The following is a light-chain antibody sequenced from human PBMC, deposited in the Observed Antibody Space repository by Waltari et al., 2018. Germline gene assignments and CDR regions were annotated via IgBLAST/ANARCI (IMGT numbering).Light chain of an antibody. CDR2: YRSDSEK. V-gene: IGLV5-37*01. J-gene: IGLJ3*02. Sequence: QPLLTQPPSSSAPPGDSPRLTCTLPSATNVGDFNISRHKQKPGNPPSFPLYYRSDSEKAQGSGVPSRFSGSKDASANAGILLISGLQSEDEADYYCMFWPSNVWVFGGGTKLTVL. CDR3: MFWPSNVWV. CDR1: SATNVGDFN.